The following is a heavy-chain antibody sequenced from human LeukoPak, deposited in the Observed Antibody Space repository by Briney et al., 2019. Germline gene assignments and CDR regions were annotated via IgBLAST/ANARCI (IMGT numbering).Heavy chain of an antibody. Sequence: PGVSLKISCNGSAHXSTTYWIGWVRQMPGNGLEWTGMIYPGDSDTRYSPSFQGQVTISADKSISTAYLQWSSLKASDSAMYYCARVNTYSCFDYWGQGTLVTVSS. CDR1: AHXSTTYW. CDR2: IYPGDSDT. CDR3: ARVNTYSCFDY. J-gene: IGHJ4*02. V-gene: IGHV5-51*01. D-gene: IGHD4-11*01.